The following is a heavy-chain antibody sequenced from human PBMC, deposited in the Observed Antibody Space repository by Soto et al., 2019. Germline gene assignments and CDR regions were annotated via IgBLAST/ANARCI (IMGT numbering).Heavy chain of an antibody. J-gene: IGHJ6*02. CDR3: ARKEVGAIPYSYGMDV. Sequence: QVQLVQSGAEVKKPGSSVKVSCKASGGTFSSYAISWVRQAPGQGLEWMGGIIPIFGTANYAQNFQGRVTITADKSTCTAYLELSSLRSEDTAVYYCARKEVGAIPYSYGMDVWGQGTTVTVSS. D-gene: IGHD1-26*01. CDR2: IIPIFGTA. CDR1: GGTFSSYA. V-gene: IGHV1-69*06.